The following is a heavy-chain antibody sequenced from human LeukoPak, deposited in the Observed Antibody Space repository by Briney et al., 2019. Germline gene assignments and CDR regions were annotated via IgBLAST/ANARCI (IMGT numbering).Heavy chain of an antibody. CDR3: ATDPVVVTAPYFDD. J-gene: IGHJ4*02. CDR2: FYPEDGET. CDR1: GYTLTDLS. Sequence: RASVKVSCTVSGYTLTDLSMHWVRQAPGKGLEWMGGFYPEDGETIYAQKFQGRVTMTEYTSTDTAYMELSSLRSEDTAVYYCATDPVVVTAPYFDDWGQGTLVTVSS. D-gene: IGHD2-21*02. V-gene: IGHV1-24*01.